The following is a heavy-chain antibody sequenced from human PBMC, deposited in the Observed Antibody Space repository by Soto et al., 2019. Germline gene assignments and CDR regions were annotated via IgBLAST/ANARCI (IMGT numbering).Heavy chain of an antibody. Sequence: QVQLVESGGGVVQPGRSLRLSCAASGFTFSSYGMHWVRQAPGKGLEWVAVISYDGSNKYYADSVKGRFTISRDNSKNTLYLQMNSLRAEDTAVYYCAKYKDTALIHWGQGTLVTVSS. J-gene: IGHJ4*02. CDR3: AKYKDTALIH. CDR2: ISYDGSNK. V-gene: IGHV3-30*18. D-gene: IGHD5-18*01. CDR1: GFTFSSYG.